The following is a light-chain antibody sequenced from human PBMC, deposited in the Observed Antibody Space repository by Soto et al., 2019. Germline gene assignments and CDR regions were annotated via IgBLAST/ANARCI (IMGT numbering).Light chain of an antibody. CDR3: QQYESSPPSYT. J-gene: IGKJ2*01. CDR2: GAS. CDR1: QSLAGSY. Sequence: EIVLTQSPGTLSLSPGERATLSCRASQSLAGSYLAWYQQKPGQAPRLLIYGASSRATGIPDWFSGSGCGTDFPIIISRLEHEDFAVYYCQQYESSPPSYTFGQGTKLESK. V-gene: IGKV3-20*01.